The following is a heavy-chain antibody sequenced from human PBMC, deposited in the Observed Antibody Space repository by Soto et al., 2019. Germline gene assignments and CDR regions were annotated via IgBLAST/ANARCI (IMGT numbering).Heavy chain of an antibody. Sequence: PGESLKISCKGSGYSFTSYWISWVRQMPGKGLEWMGRIDPSDSYTNYSPSFQGHVTISADKSISTAYLQWSSLKASDTAMYYCARRPTQLGYCSGGSCPIFDYGMDVWGQGTTVTVSS. V-gene: IGHV5-10-1*01. D-gene: IGHD2-15*01. CDR3: ARRPTQLGYCSGGSCPIFDYGMDV. CDR1: GYSFTSYW. J-gene: IGHJ6*02. CDR2: IDPSDSYT.